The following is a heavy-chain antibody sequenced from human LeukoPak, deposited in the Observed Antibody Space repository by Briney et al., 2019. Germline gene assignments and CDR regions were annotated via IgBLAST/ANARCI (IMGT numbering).Heavy chain of an antibody. CDR1: GFTFSSYE. V-gene: IGHV3-23*01. Sequence: GGSLRLSCAASGFTFSSYEMNWVRQAPGKGLEWVSAISGSGGSTYYADSVKGRFTISRDNSKNTLYLQLNSLRAEDTAVYYCAKALAAPGTFVDYWGQGTLVTVSS. D-gene: IGHD6-13*01. CDR2: ISGSGGST. J-gene: IGHJ4*02. CDR3: AKALAAPGTFVDY.